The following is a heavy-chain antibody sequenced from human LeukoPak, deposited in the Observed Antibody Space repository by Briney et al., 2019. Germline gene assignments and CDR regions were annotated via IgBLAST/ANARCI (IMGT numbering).Heavy chain of an antibody. Sequence: SETLSPTCDVSGGSISSGLYSWSWIRQPLGKGLEWIGYIYHTGSTYYNPSLKSRVTISVDTSKNQFSLRLSSVTAADTAVYYCARLQYCSGTSCYWFDPWGQGTLVTVSS. D-gene: IGHD2-2*01. CDR2: IYHTGST. V-gene: IGHV4-30-2*01. J-gene: IGHJ5*02. CDR3: ARLQYCSGTSCYWFDP. CDR1: GGSISSGLYS.